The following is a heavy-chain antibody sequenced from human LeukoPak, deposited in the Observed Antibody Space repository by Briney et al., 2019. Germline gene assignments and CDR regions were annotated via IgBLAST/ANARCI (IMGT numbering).Heavy chain of an antibody. CDR1: GFTFSDYY. CDR3: ARDRYCSGGSCFEFLEEDYYYGMDV. Sequence: GGSLRLSCAASGFTFSDYYMSWIRQAAGKGLEWVSYISSSSSYTNYADSVKGRFTTCRSTTKNSPYLQMNSLRAEDTAVYYCARDRYCSGGSCFEFLEEDYYYGMDVWGKGTTVTVSS. CDR2: ISSSSSYT. J-gene: IGHJ6*04. V-gene: IGHV3-11*06. D-gene: IGHD2-15*01.